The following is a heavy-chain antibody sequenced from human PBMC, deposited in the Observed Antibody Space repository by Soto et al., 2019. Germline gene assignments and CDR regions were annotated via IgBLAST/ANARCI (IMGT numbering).Heavy chain of an antibody. J-gene: IGHJ6*02. V-gene: IGHV4-61*01. CDR1: GGSVSSGSYY. D-gene: IGHD6-19*01. CDR2: IYYSGST. CDR3: ARGIEGWYQGRYYYGMDV. Sequence: QVQLQESGPGLVKPSETLSLTCTVSGGSVSSGSYYWSWIRQPPGKGLEWIGYIYYSGSTNYNPSHKSRVTISVGTSKDQYFRKLSSVTAADTAVYYGARGIEGWYQGRYYYGMDVWGQGTTVTVSS.